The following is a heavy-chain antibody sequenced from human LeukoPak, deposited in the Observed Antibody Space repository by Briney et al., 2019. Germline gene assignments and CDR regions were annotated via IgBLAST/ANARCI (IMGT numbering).Heavy chain of an antibody. V-gene: IGHV1-46*01. CDR3: ARDTHGITMIPTPRDDAFDI. J-gene: IGHJ3*02. Sequence: ASVKVSCKASGYTFTSYYRHWVRQAPGQVLEWMGILNPSGGSTSYAQKFQGRVTMTRDTSTSTVYMELSSLRSEDTAVYYCARDTHGITMIPTPRDDAFDILGQGTMVIVSS. D-gene: IGHD3-22*01. CDR2: LNPSGGST. CDR1: GYTFTSYY.